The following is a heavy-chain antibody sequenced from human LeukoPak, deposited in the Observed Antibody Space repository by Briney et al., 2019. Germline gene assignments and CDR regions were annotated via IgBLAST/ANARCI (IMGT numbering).Heavy chain of an antibody. CDR2: VYSSGST. J-gene: IGHJ4*02. D-gene: IGHD6-19*01. CDR3: ARAVSGRFDY. V-gene: IGHV4-59*08. CDR1: GGSXXGXX. Sequence: SETLSLTCNVSGGSXXGXXXXWXXQXXXXXLEWIGYVYSSGSTDYNPSLESRVTISVDTSKNQFSLRLSSVTAADTAIYYCARAVSGRFDYWGQGTLVTVSS.